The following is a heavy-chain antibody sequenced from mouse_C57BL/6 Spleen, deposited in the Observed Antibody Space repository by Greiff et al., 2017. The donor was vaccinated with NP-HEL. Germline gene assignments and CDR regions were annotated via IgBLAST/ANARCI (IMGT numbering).Heavy chain of an antibody. J-gene: IGHJ3*01. V-gene: IGHV5-4*01. CDR1: GFTFSSYA. Sequence: EVMLVESGGGLVKPGGSLKLSCAASGFTFSSYAMSWVRQTPEKRLEWVATISDGGSYTYYPDNVKGRFTISRDNAKNNLYLQMSHLKSEDTAMYYCEREGMVTTGAWFAYWGQGTLVTVSA. CDR2: ISDGGSYT. D-gene: IGHD2-2*01. CDR3: EREGMVTTGAWFAY.